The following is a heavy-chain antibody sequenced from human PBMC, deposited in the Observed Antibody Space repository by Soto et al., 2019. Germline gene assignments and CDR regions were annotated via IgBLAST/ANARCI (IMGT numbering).Heavy chain of an antibody. V-gene: IGHV1-69*01. D-gene: IGHD2-21*02. CDR2: IIPMFGTA. Sequence: QVQLVQSGAEVKKPGSSVKVSCKASGGTFSNHAISWVRQAPGQGLEWMGGIIPMFGTADYAQKFQGRVTITADESTTTAHMELSSQRSEDSAVYYCARDDATYCGGDCYRYFFYGLEVWGQGNTVTVSS. J-gene: IGHJ6*02. CDR3: ARDDATYCGGDCYRYFFYGLEV. CDR1: GGTFSNHA.